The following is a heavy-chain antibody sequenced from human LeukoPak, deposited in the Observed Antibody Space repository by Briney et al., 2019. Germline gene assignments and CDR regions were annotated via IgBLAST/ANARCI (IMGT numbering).Heavy chain of an antibody. CDR2: INAYTGNT. J-gene: IGHJ4*02. CDR1: GYTFTSFG. CDR3: ARVIAAAPDY. Sequence: ASVKVSCKASGYTFTSFGISWVRQAPGQGLEWMGWINAYTGNTNYAQKLQGRVTVTTDTSTSTAYMELRSLRSDDTAVYYCARVIAAAPDYWGQGTLVTVSS. D-gene: IGHD6-13*01. V-gene: IGHV1-18*01.